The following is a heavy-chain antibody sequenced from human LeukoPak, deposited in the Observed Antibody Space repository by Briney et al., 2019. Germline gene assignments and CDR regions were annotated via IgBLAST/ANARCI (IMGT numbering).Heavy chain of an antibody. Sequence: KPSETLSLTCTVSGGSISSSSYYWSWIRQPPGKGLEWIGYIYYSGSTNYNPSLKSRVTISVDTSKNQFSLKLSSVTAADTAVYYCARHTHIRGRILRFLEGNNWFDPWGQGTLVTVSS. J-gene: IGHJ5*02. CDR3: ARHTHIRGRILRFLEGNNWFDP. D-gene: IGHD3-3*01. CDR2: IYYSGST. V-gene: IGHV4-61*05. CDR1: GGSISSSSYY.